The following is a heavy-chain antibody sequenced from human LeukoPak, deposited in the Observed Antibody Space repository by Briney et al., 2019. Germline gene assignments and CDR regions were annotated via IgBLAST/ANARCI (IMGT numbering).Heavy chain of an antibody. CDR3: ARERGSYYRSHQVDY. Sequence: GGSLRLSCAASGFTFSSYWTHWVRQAPGKGLVWVSRINSDGSSTTYADSVKGRFTISRDNAKNTLYLQMNSLRAEDTAVYYCARERGSYYRSHQVDYWGQGTLVTVSS. J-gene: IGHJ4*02. D-gene: IGHD1-26*01. V-gene: IGHV3-74*01. CDR2: INSDGSST. CDR1: GFTFSSYW.